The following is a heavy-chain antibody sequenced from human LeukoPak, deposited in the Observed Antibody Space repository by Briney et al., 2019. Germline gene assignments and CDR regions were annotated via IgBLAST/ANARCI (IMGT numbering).Heavy chain of an antibody. D-gene: IGHD1-26*01. CDR1: GFTFSNYG. J-gene: IGHJ3*02. Sequence: GGSLRLSCTASGFTFSNYGMHWVRQAPGKGLEWVAAIWYDGNNKYYADFVKGRFTVSRDNSRNTLYLQMDSLRDEDTAVYYCVRDSAFAFDIWGQGTMVTVSS. CDR3: VRDSAFAFDI. CDR2: IWYDGNNK. V-gene: IGHV3-33*01.